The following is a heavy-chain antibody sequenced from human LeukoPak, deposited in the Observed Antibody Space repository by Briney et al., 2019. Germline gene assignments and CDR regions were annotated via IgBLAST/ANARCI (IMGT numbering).Heavy chain of an antibody. Sequence: GGSLRLSCAASGFTFYDYTMHWVRHAPGKGLEWVSLISWDGGSTYYADSVKGRFTISRDNSKNSLYLQMNSLRAEDTALYYCARVKENIAAAGIGDYWGQGTLVTVSS. CDR1: GFTFYDYT. CDR2: ISWDGGST. V-gene: IGHV3-43*01. J-gene: IGHJ4*02. CDR3: ARVKENIAAAGIGDY. D-gene: IGHD6-13*01.